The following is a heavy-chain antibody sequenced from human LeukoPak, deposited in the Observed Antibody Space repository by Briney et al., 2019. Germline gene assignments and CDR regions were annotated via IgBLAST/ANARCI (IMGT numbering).Heavy chain of an antibody. CDR3: ARVEQNYDILTGYYRSYYYYYMDV. D-gene: IGHD3-9*01. CDR2: ISAYNGNT. J-gene: IGHJ6*03. CDR1: GYTFTSYG. V-gene: IGHV1-18*01. Sequence: ASVKVSCTASGYTFTSYGISWVRQAPGQGLEWMGWISAYNGNTNYAQKLQGRVTMTTDTSTSTAYMELRSLRSDDTAVYYCARVEQNYDILTGYYRSYYYYYMDVWGKGTTVTVSS.